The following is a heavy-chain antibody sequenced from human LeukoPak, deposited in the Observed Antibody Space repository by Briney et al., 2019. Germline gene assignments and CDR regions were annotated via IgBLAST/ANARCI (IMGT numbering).Heavy chain of an antibody. J-gene: IGHJ4*02. D-gene: IGHD6-6*01. CDR2: INPSGGST. V-gene: IGHV1-46*01. CDR3: ARVQSLEYSSSSQPY. Sequence: GASVKVSCKASGYTFTSYYMHWVRQAPGQGLEWMGIINPSGGSTSYAQKFQGRVTMTRDTSTSTVYMELSSLRSEDTAVYYCARVQSLEYSSSSQPYRGQGTLVTVSS. CDR1: GYTFTSYY.